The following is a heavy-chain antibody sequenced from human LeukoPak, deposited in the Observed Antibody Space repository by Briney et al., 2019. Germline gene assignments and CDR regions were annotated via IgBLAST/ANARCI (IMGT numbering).Heavy chain of an antibody. Sequence: GGSLRLSCAASGFTLSSYEMNWVRQAPGKGLEWVSYISSSGGTIYYADSVKGRFTISRDNAKNSLCLQMNIMRAEDTAIYYCARVLCSGGSCSDYWGQGALVTVSS. CDR2: ISSSGGTI. CDR1: GFTLSSYE. D-gene: IGHD2-15*01. V-gene: IGHV3-48*03. CDR3: ARVLCSGGSCSDY. J-gene: IGHJ4*02.